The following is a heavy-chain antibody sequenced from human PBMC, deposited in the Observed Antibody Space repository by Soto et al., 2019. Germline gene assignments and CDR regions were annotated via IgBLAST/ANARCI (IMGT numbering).Heavy chain of an antibody. Sequence: EVQLVESGGGLVEPGGSIRLSCVASGFTFTKAYMTWVRQAPGKGLEWVARIKGSHAGGTTDYATSVKGRFTISRDDSKNTLYLQMHSLKTEDTSVYYCATEGGYPGSNFYGAYWGQGTLVTVSS. D-gene: IGHD1-26*01. CDR2: IKGSHAGGTT. CDR1: GFTFTKAY. V-gene: IGHV3-15*01. CDR3: ATEGGYPGSNFYGAY. J-gene: IGHJ4*02.